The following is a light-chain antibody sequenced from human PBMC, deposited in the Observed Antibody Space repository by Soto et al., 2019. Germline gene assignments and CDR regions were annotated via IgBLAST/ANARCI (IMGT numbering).Light chain of an antibody. V-gene: IGKV1-39*01. CDR2: AAS. CDR3: QQSYSTPLT. Sequence: DLQMTQSPSSLSASVGDRVTLTCRARQSISSYVNWYQQKPGKAPKLLIYAASTLQSGVPSRFSGSGSGTDFALTISSLQPEDFATYYCQQSYSTPLTFGGGTKVEIK. CDR1: QSISSY. J-gene: IGKJ4*01.